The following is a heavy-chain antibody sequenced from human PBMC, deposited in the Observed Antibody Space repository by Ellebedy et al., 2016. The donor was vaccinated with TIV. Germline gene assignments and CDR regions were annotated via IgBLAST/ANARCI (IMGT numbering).Heavy chain of an antibody. CDR2: ITSKPYGGTT. V-gene: IGHV3-49*03. D-gene: IGHD2-21*01. J-gene: IGHJ6*03. CDR1: GFTFGDYG. Sequence: GESLKISXTTSGFTFGDYGMSWFRQAPGKGLEWVSLITSKPYGGTTKYAASVKGRFTISRDDSKSIAYLQMSSLKIEDTAVYYCGRQFPKSAYYYYMDVWGKGTTVTVSS. CDR3: GRQFPKSAYYYYMDV.